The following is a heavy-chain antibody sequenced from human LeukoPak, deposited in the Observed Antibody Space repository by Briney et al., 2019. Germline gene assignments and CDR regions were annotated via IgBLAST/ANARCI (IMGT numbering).Heavy chain of an antibody. Sequence: SVRVPCKASGGTFSSYAISWVRQAPGQGLEWMGGIIPIFGTANYAQKFQGRVTITADKSTSTAYMELSSLRSEDTAVYYCARARGYSYGPFDYWGQGTLVTVSS. J-gene: IGHJ4*02. CDR3: ARARGYSYGPFDY. D-gene: IGHD5-18*01. CDR2: IIPIFGTA. CDR1: GGTFSSYA. V-gene: IGHV1-69*06.